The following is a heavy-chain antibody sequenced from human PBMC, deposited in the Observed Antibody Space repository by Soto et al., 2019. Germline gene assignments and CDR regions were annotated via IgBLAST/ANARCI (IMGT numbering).Heavy chain of an antibody. J-gene: IGHJ3*02. CDR3: ASLYYYDSTPDAFDI. V-gene: IGHV3-21*01. D-gene: IGHD3-22*01. CDR1: GFTFSSYS. Sequence: GGSLRLSCAASGFTFSSYSMNWVRQAPGKGLEWASSISSSSSYIYYADSVKGRFTISRDNAKNSLYLQMNSLRAEDTAVYYCASLYYYDSTPDAFDIWGQGTMVTVSS. CDR2: ISSSSSYI.